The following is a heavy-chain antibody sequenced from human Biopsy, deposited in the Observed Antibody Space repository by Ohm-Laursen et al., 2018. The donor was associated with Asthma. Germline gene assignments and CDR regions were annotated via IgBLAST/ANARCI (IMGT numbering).Heavy chain of an antibody. CDR1: GFTFSNAC. CDR3: SRVSGGWLANYGMDV. J-gene: IGHJ6*02. CDR2: IKSKTDGGTT. D-gene: IGHD6-19*01. V-gene: IGHV3-15*01. Sequence: SLRLSCSASGFTFSNACMGWVRQAPGKGLEWVGRIKSKTDGGTTDYAAPVKGRFTISRDDSKNTLYLQMNSLKTEDTAVYYCSRVSGGWLANYGMDVWGQGTTVSVSS.